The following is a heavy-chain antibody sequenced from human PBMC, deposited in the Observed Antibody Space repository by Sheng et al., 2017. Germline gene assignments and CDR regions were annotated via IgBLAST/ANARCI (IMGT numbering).Heavy chain of an antibody. CDR2: ISSSSSYI. D-gene: IGHD3-10*01. Sequence: EVQLVESGGGLVKPGGSLRLSCAASGLTFSSYGMTWVRQAPGKGLEWVSSISSSSSYIYYADSVKGRFTISRDNAKNSLYLQMNSLRAEDTAVYYCARDRRELHDAFDFWGQGTMVTVSS. CDR1: GLTFSSYG. CDR3: ARDRRELHDAFDF. J-gene: IGHJ3*01. V-gene: IGHV3-21*01.